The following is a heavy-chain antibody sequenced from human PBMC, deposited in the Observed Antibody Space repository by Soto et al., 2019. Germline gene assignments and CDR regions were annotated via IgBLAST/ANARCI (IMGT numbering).Heavy chain of an antibody. CDR2: ISAYNGNT. CDR3: ARASVEGATTFDY. D-gene: IGHD1-26*01. J-gene: IGHJ4*02. V-gene: IGHV1-18*01. CDR1: GGTFSSYA. Sequence: ASVKVSCKASGGTFSSYAISWVRQAPGQGLEWMGGISAYNGNTNYAQKLQGRVTMTTDTSTSTAYMELRSLRSDDTAVYYCARASVEGATTFDYWGQGTLVTVSS.